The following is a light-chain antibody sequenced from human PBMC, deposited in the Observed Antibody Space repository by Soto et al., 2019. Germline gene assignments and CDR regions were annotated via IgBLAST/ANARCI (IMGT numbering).Light chain of an antibody. Sequence: AIQLAQSPSSLSASVGDRVTITFRASQGIRNDLGWYQQKPGKAPKLLIYAASSLQSGVPSRFSGSGSATEFILTISSLQPDDFATYHCQHYGGVWTFGQGTKVDIK. CDR2: AAS. CDR1: QGIRND. J-gene: IGKJ1*01. CDR3: QHYGGVWT. V-gene: IGKV1-6*01.